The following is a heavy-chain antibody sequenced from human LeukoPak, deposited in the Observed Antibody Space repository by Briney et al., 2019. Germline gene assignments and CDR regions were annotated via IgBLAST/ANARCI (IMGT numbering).Heavy chain of an antibody. J-gene: IGHJ6*04. CDR1: GFTFSSHS. CDR3: ARAVGHGSGSPRMDV. D-gene: IGHD3-10*01. Sequence: GGSLRLSCAASGFTFSSHSMNWVRLAPGKGLEWVSYIISSSSTIYYADSVKGRFTISRGNAKNSLYLQMNSLRADDTAVYYCARAVGHGSGSPRMDVWGNGTTVTVSS. CDR2: IISSSSTI. V-gene: IGHV3-48*01.